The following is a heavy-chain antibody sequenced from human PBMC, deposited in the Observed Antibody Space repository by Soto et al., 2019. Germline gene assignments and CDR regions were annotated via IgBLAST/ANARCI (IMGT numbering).Heavy chain of an antibody. V-gene: IGHV3-23*01. J-gene: IGHJ4*02. CDR2: ISGSGTAT. CDR1: GFTFSYYA. D-gene: IGHD2-15*01. Sequence: EVQLLESGGDLVQPGGSLRLSCAASGFTFSYYAIYWVRQAPGQGLEWVSSISGSGTATYYADSVKGRFTISRDNSKNTLYLQMNSLRAEDTAVYYCARGGGSRNFDYWGQGTLATVSS. CDR3: ARGGGSRNFDY.